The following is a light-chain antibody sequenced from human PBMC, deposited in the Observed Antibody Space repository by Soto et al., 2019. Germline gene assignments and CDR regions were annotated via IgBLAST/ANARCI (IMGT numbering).Light chain of an antibody. Sequence: DIQMTQSPSSLSASVGDRVTITCRASQSISSYLNWYQQKPGKAPKLLIYAASALQSGVPSRFSGSGSGTEFTLTISSLQPDDFATYYCQQYNSYSPITFGQGTRLDI. V-gene: IGKV1-5*01. CDR3: QQYNSYSPIT. J-gene: IGKJ5*01. CDR1: QSISSY. CDR2: AAS.